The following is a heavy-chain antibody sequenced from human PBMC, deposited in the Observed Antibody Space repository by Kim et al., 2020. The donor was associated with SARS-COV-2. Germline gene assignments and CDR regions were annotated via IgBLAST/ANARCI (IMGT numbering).Heavy chain of an antibody. V-gene: IGHV3-30*18. CDR1: GFTFSSYG. Sequence: GGSLRLSCAASGFTFSSYGMNWVRQAPGKGLEWVAVISYDGSNKYYADSVRGRFTISRDNSKNTLYLQMNSLRAEDTAVYYCAKRGCIGGYRYYCYYWC. CDR3: AKRGCIGGYRYYCYY. CDR2: ISYDGSNK. J-gene: IGHJ4*01. D-gene: IGHD5-18*01.